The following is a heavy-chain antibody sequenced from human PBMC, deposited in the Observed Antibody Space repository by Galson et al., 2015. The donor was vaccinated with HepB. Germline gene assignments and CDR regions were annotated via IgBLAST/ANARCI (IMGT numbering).Heavy chain of an antibody. CDR1: GYSFSGYY. CDR2: INPNSAGT. J-gene: IGHJ4*02. D-gene: IGHD2-21*01. V-gene: IGHV1-2*06. CDR3: AREGSCGADCYDS. Sequence: SVKVSCKASGYSFSGYYMHWVRQAPGQGLEWVGRINPNSAGTYYAQKFQGRVTMTRDTSITTAYMELSRLRSDDTAIYYCAREGSCGADCYDSWGQGTLVTVSS.